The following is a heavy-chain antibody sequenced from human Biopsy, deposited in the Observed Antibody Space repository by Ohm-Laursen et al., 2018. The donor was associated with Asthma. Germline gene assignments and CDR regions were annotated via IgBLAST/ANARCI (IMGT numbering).Heavy chain of an antibody. J-gene: IGHJ4*02. CDR2: IYSGGTS. V-gene: IGHV3-53*01. Sequence: SLRLSCAAAGFAVSRDHMFWVRQAPGKGLEWVSVIYSGGTSHTADSVRGRFTVSRDYSKNTLYLQMHSLRAEDTAVYYCARGDSSNWSHYYFDYWGQGTLVTVSS. CDR1: GFAVSRDH. CDR3: ARGDSSNWSHYYFDY. D-gene: IGHD3-22*01.